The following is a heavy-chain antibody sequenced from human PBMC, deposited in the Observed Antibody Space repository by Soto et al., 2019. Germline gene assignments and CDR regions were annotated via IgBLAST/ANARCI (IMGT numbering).Heavy chain of an antibody. CDR2: INQGGSEK. V-gene: IGHV3-7*04. J-gene: IGHJ4*02. CDR3: SGGVGDAV. CDR1: ESTVSRDW. D-gene: IGHD1-26*01. Sequence: EVHLVESGGGLVQTGGSLRLSCAIFESTVSRDWMNWVRQAPGKGLEWVAHINQGGSEKHYVDSVKGPFTISTNNAKQSLYLQMSSLRTANPVMYSCSGGVGDAVWGQGTRVTVSS.